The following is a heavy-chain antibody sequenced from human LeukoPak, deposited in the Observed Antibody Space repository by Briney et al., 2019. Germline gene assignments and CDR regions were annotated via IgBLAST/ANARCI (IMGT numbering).Heavy chain of an antibody. V-gene: IGHV4-34*01. CDR3: ARGRGYSYGLDY. D-gene: IGHD5-18*01. J-gene: IGHJ4*02. CDR2: INHSGST. Sequence: SETLSLTCAVYGGSFSGYYWSWIRQPPGKGLEWIGEINHSGSTNYNPSLKSRVTISVDTSKNQFSLKLSSVTAVDTAVYYCARGRGYSYGLDYWGQGTLVTVSS. CDR1: GGSFSGYY.